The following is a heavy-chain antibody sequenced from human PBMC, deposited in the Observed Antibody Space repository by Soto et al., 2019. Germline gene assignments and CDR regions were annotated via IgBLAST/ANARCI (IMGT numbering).Heavy chain of an antibody. Sequence: SETVSLTCAFYVVSFSGYYWSCIRQPPGKWLEWIGEINHSGSTNYNPSLKSRVTISVDTSKNQFSLKLSSVTAADTAVYYCARGRGGIAAAAGNWFEPWGQGTRVTVSS. CDR1: VVSFSGYY. J-gene: IGHJ5*02. D-gene: IGHD6-13*01. CDR3: ARGRGGIAAAAGNWFEP. CDR2: INHSGST. V-gene: IGHV4-34*01.